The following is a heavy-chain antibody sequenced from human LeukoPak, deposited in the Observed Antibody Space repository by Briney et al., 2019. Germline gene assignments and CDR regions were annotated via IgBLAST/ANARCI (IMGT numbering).Heavy chain of an antibody. CDR2: IYYSGST. D-gene: IGHD1-20*01. CDR1: GGSISSYY. J-gene: IGHJ6*02. Sequence: SQTLSHTCTVSGGSISSYYWSWIRQPPEKGLEWIGYIYYSGSTNYNPSLKSRVTISVDTSKNQFSLKLSSVTAADTAVYYCARALRARITGTTASAYGIDAFGPGDTVTVSS. CDR3: ARALRARITGTTASAYGIDA. V-gene: IGHV4-59*01.